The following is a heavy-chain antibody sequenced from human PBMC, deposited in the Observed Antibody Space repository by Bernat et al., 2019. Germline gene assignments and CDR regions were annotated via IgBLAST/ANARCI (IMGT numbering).Heavy chain of an antibody. CDR1: GLTFSDST. V-gene: IGHV3-73*01. D-gene: IGHD3-10*01. CDR3: TRSGALAEQTFDY. CDR2: VRTKANGFAT. J-gene: IGHJ4*02. Sequence: EVQLAESGGGLVQPGGSLKLSCAASGLTFSDSTMQLVRQAPGKGLEWVGRVRTKANGFATSYAASVKGRFTISRDDSKNTTYLQMNSLKIEDTAVYYCTRSGALAEQTFDYWGQGTLVTVSS.